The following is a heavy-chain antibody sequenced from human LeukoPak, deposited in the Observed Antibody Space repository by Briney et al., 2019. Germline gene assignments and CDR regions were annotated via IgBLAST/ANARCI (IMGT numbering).Heavy chain of an antibody. D-gene: IGHD6-19*01. J-gene: IGHJ4*02. V-gene: IGHV5-10-1*01. CDR2: IDPSDSYT. CDR1: GYSFTSYW. Sequence: GESLRISCKGSGYSFTSYWISWVRQMPGKGLEWMGRIDPSDSYTNYSPSFQGHVTISADKSISTAYLQSSSLKASDTAMYYCARPWGAGYSSGWYGYWGQGTLVTVSS. CDR3: ARPWGAGYSSGWYGY.